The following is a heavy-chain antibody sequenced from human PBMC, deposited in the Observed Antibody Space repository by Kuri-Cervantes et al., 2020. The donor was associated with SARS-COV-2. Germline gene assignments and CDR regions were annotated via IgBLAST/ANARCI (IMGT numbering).Heavy chain of an antibody. CDR2: IYHSGST. CDR3: ARAPKGGLLWFGELLGGMDV. CDR1: GGSISSYY. V-gene: IGHV4-38-2*02. D-gene: IGHD3-10*01. J-gene: IGHJ6*02. Sequence: SETLSLTCTVSGGSISSYYWSWIRQPPGKGLEWIGSIYHSGSTYYNPSLKSRVTISVDTSKNQFSLKLSSVTAADTAVYYCARAPKGGLLWFGELLGGMDVWGQGTTVTVSS.